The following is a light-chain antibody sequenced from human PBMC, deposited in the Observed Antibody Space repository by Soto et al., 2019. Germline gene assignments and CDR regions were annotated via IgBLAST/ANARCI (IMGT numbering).Light chain of an antibody. J-gene: IGKJ2*01. CDR3: QQYGISQNT. CDR2: GAS. Sequence: ETVMTQSLCTLSLSPGERASLSCRASQSVSSGYLAWYQQKPGQAPRLLIFGASNRATGIPDRFTGSGSGTDFTLTISRLEPEDFAVYYCQQYGISQNTFGQGTKLEIK. V-gene: IGKV3-20*01. CDR1: QSVSSGY.